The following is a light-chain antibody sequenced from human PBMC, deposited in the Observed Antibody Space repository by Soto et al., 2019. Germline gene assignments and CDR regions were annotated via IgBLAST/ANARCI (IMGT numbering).Light chain of an antibody. CDR2: GAS. Sequence: EIVLTQSPGTLSLSPGERATLSCRASQSVSSSYLAWYQQKPGQAPRLLTYGASSRATGIPARFSGSGSGTDFTLTISSLEPEDFAVYYCQQRSNWQTFGQGTKVDIK. CDR3: QQRSNWQT. CDR1: QSVSSSY. J-gene: IGKJ1*01. V-gene: IGKV3D-20*02.